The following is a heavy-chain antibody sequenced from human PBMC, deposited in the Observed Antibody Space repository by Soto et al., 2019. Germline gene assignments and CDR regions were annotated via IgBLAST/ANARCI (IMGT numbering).Heavy chain of an antibody. Sequence: GGSLRLSCAASGFTFSSYGMHWVRQAPGKGLEWVAVIWYDGSNKYYADSVKGRFTISRDNSKNTLYLQMNSLRAEDTAVYYCAISSRSNWFDPWGQGTLVTVSS. CDR1: GFTFSSYG. CDR2: IWYDGSNK. CDR3: AISSRSNWFDP. V-gene: IGHV3-33*01. J-gene: IGHJ5*02.